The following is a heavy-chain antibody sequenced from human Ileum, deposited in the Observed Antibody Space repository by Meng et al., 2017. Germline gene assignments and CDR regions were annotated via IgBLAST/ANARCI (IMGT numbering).Heavy chain of an antibody. V-gene: IGHV4-30-4*01. D-gene: IGHD3-10*01. CDR3: ARERRHYYGSGSFDY. J-gene: IGHJ4*02. CDR1: GGSFSSDNYY. Sequence: QVQLQESGPGLVKPSQTLVLTCSVSGGSFSSDNYYWTWIRQTPGKGLEWIGLTYYNGSPFYNPSLRSRVTISVDTSKDQFSLKLTSVTAADTAVYYCARERRHYYGSGSFDYWGQGILVTVSS. CDR2: TYYNGSP.